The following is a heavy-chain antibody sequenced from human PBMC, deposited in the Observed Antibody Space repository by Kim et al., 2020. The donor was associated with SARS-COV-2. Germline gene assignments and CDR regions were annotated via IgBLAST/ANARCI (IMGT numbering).Heavy chain of an antibody. J-gene: IGHJ6*02. V-gene: IGHV1-69*13. CDR1: GGTFSSYA. CDR3: ARDQNWNFERDRLGGYYYYGMDV. CDR2: IIPIFGTA. D-gene: IGHD1-7*01. Sequence: SVKVFCKASGGTFSSYAISWVRQAPGQGLEWMGGIIPIFGTANYAQKFQGRVTITADESTSTAYMELSSLRSEDTAVYYCARDQNWNFERDRLGGYYYYGMDVWGQGTTVTVSS.